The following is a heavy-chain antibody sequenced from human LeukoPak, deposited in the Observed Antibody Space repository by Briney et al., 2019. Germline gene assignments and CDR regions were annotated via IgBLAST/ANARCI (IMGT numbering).Heavy chain of an antibody. J-gene: IGHJ3*02. CDR3: ARGYYAFDI. CDR2: IYYSGTT. CDR1: GGSISSSRYY. D-gene: IGHD3-22*01. Sequence: SETLSLTCTLSGGSISSSRYYWGWIRQPPGKGLEWIGSIYYSGTTYYNPSLKSRVTISVDTSKNQFSLKLSSVTAAGTAVYYCARGYYAFDIWGQGKMVTVSS. V-gene: IGHV4-39*01.